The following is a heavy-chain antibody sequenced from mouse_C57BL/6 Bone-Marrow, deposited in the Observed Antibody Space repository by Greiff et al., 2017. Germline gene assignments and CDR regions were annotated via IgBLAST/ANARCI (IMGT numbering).Heavy chain of an antibody. CDR2: IYPRSGNT. CDR1: GYTFTSYG. CDR3: ARLTYYYGSSYVAWFAY. Sequence: VQRVESGAELARPGASVKLSCKASGYTFTSYGISWVKQRPGQGLEWIGEIYPRSGNTYYNEKFKGKATLTADKSSSTAYMELRSLTSEDSAVYFCARLTYYYGSSYVAWFAYWGQGTLVTVSA. D-gene: IGHD1-1*01. J-gene: IGHJ3*01. V-gene: IGHV1-81*01.